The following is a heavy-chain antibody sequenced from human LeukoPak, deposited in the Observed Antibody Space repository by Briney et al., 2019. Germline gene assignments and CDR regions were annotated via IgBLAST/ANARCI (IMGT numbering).Heavy chain of an antibody. J-gene: IGHJ4*02. CDR2: ISGSGGTT. CDR3: AKGSDGYNSWCFDY. D-gene: IGHD5-24*01. V-gene: IGHV3-23*01. CDR1: GFTFSEYA. Sequence: SGGSLRLSCAASGFTFSEYAMSWVRQAPGKGLEWVSNISGSGGTTHYADPVKGRFTISRDNSKNTHFLQMNSLRAEDTAVYYCAKGSDGYNSWCFDYWGQGILVTVSS.